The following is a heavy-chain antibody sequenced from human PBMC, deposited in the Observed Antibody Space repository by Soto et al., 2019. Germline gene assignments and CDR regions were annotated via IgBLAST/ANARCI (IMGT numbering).Heavy chain of an antibody. V-gene: IGHV3-33*01. D-gene: IGHD2-15*01. Sequence: GGSLRLSCAASGFTFSSYGMHWVRQAPGKGLEWVAVIWYDGSNKYDADSVKGRFTNSRENSKNTLYLQMNSLRAEETAVYYCARDLRVVVAATGAYYYYGMDVWGQGTTVTVSS. J-gene: IGHJ6*02. CDR3: ARDLRVVVAATGAYYYYGMDV. CDR2: IWYDGSNK. CDR1: GFTFSSYG.